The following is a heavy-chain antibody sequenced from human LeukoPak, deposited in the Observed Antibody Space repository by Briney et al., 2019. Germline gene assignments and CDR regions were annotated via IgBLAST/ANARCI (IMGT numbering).Heavy chain of an antibody. D-gene: IGHD3-3*02. CDR2: ISLNNGNT. CDR3: ARVKHWAEFVFDY. Sequence: ASVKVSCKASGYAFDYYGITWVRQAPGQGLEWVGWISLNNGNTHYTKYAQKFQGRVTITRDTTASTAYMELSSLRSEDTAVYYCARVKHWAEFVFDYWGQGTLVTVSS. J-gene: IGHJ4*02. V-gene: IGHV1-18*01. CDR1: GYAFDYYG.